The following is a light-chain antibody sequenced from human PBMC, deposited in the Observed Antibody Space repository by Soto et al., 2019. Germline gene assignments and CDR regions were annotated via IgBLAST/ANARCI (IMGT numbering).Light chain of an antibody. CDR2: EGN. V-gene: IGLV2-23*01. CDR1: SGYVGTYSL. Sequence: QSVLAQPASGSGSPGQSITISFTGASGYVGTYSLVSWYQQHPGKAPKVVNYEGNKRPSGVPDRFSGSTSVNTASLTISGLQTDDEADYYCCLYVGATTYVFGTGTKLTVL. J-gene: IGLJ1*01. CDR3: CLYVGATTYV.